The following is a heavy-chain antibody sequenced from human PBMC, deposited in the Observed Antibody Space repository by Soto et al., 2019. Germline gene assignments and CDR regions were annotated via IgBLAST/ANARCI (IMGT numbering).Heavy chain of an antibody. V-gene: IGHV1-8*01. Sequence: QVQLVQSGAEVKKPGASVKVSCQASGSTFTSYDINWVRQATGQGLDWMGWMNPSRGNTGYAGEFQGRVTMTSNTSTSTAYMELSSLRPEDTAVYYCASGGSSTSYYDYMDVWGQGTTVTVSS. D-gene: IGHD3-16*01. CDR3: ASGGSSTSYYDYMDV. CDR2: MNPSRGNT. CDR1: GSTFTSYD. J-gene: IGHJ6*03.